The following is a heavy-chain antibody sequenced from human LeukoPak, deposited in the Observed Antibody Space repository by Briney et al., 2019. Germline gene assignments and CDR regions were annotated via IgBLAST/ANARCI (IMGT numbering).Heavy chain of an antibody. J-gene: IGHJ4*02. Sequence: PGWSLRLSFASSGFTFSYVWMSLVRQAPGKGLEWVGRIASTAHGGTTDYAALVKGRFTISRDDSKDTLYLQMNGMKTEDTAVYFCTEGLAYWGQGTLVTVYS. CDR2: IASTAHGGTT. CDR3: TEGLAY. CDR1: GFTFSYVW. V-gene: IGHV3-15*04. D-gene: IGHD2-21*01.